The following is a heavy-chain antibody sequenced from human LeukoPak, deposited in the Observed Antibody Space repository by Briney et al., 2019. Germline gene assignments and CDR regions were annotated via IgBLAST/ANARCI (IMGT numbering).Heavy chain of an antibody. D-gene: IGHD3-22*01. V-gene: IGHV3-20*04. CDR2: INWNGGST. Sequence: GGSLRLSCAASGFTFDDYGMSWVRHAPGKGLEWVSGINWNGGSTGYADSVKGRFTISRDSAKNSLYLQMNSLRAEDTALYYCARGLAYYYDSSGYYYESYFDYWGQGTLATVSS. CDR1: GFTFDDYG. CDR3: ARGLAYYYDSSGYYYESYFDY. J-gene: IGHJ4*02.